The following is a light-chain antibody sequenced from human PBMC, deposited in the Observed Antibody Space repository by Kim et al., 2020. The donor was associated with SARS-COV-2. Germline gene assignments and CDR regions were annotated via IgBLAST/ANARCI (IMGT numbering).Light chain of an antibody. CDR3: QQYNDYPYT. CDR1: QSISRS. Sequence: DIQMTQSPSTLSASAGDRVTITCRASQSISRSLAWFHQKPGNPPKLLIYKASNLESGVPSRFSGSGSGTEFTLTISSLQPDDFATYYCQQYNDYPYTFGQGNKLEI. V-gene: IGKV1-5*03. J-gene: IGKJ2*01. CDR2: KAS.